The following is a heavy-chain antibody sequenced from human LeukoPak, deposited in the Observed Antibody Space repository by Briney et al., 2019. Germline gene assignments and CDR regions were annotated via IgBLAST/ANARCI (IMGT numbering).Heavy chain of an antibody. CDR2: IYHSGST. D-gene: IGHD3-10*01. CDR3: ARMVVVSWFDP. J-gene: IGHJ5*02. CDR1: GYSISSGYY. Sequence: SETLSLTCTVSGYSISSGYYWGWIRQPPGKGLEWIGSIYHSGSTYYNPSLKSRVTISVDTSKNQFSLKLSSVTAADTAVYYCARMVVVSWFDPWGQGTLVTVSS. V-gene: IGHV4-38-2*02.